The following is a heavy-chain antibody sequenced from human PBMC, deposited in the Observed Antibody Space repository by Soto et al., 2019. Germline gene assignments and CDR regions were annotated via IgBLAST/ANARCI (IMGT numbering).Heavy chain of an antibody. V-gene: IGHV1-69*01. CDR1: GATFSSYA. D-gene: IGHD2-15*01. Sequence: QVQLVQSGAEVKKPGSSVKVSCWASGATFSSYAISWVRQSPGQGREWMGGIIPIFGTANYAQKFHGRVTITADESTSTAYMELRSLKSEDTAVYYCARDTGSGGSNYFDYWGQGTLVTGSS. CDR2: IIPIFGTA. CDR3: ARDTGSGGSNYFDY. J-gene: IGHJ4*02.